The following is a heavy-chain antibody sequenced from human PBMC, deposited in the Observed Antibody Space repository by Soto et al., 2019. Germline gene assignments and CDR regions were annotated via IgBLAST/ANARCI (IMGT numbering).Heavy chain of an antibody. CDR1: GFTFSSYA. V-gene: IGHV3-23*01. Sequence: GGSLRLSRAASGFTFSSYAMSWVRQAPGKGLEWVSAISGSGGSTYYADSVKGRFTISRDNSKNTLYLQMNSLRAEDTAVYYCAKGSGETYYDFWSGTPPRSYGMDVWGQGTTVTVSS. CDR2: ISGSGGST. CDR3: AKGSGETYYDFWSGTPPRSYGMDV. J-gene: IGHJ6*02. D-gene: IGHD3-3*01.